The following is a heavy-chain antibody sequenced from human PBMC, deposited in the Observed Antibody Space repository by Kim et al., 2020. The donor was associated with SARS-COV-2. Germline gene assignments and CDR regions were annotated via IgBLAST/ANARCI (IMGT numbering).Heavy chain of an antibody. Sequence: GGSLRLSCAASGFRFDDYGMSWVRQAPGKGLEWVSGITWNDDSTGYADSVKGRFTISRDNAKNSLYLQMNSLRAEDTTSYFCARGYCSSSNCYLRYYYGLDVWGQGTTVTVSS. D-gene: IGHD2-2*01. V-gene: IGHV3-20*04. CDR1: GFRFDDYG. CDR2: ITWNDDST. J-gene: IGHJ6*02. CDR3: ARGYCSSSNCYLRYYYGLDV.